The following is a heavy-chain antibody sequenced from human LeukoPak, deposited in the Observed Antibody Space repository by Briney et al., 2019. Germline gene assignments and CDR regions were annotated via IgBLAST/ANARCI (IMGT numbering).Heavy chain of an antibody. CDR2: IYSGGST. D-gene: IGHD2-2*01. CDR1: GFTVSSSY. CDR3: ARELVVPAAITYYYMDV. V-gene: IGHV3-66*02. Sequence: GGSLRLSCAASGFTVSSSYMSWVRQAPGKGLEWVSVIYSGGSTYYADSVKGRFTISRDNSKNTLYLQMNSLRAEDTAVYYCARELVVPAAITYYYMDVWGKGTTVTVSS. J-gene: IGHJ6*03.